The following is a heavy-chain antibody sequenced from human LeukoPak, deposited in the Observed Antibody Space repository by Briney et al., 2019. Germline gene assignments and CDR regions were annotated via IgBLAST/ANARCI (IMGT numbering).Heavy chain of an antibody. V-gene: IGHV3-48*03. Sequence: GGSLRLSCAASRFTFSSYEMQWVRQAPGKGLEWVSYISSSGTTIYYADSVKGRFTISRDNAKNSLYLQMNRLRVEDTAVYYCARGGSYYRYWGQGTLVTVSS. CDR3: ARGGSYYRY. CDR1: RFTFSSYE. J-gene: IGHJ4*02. D-gene: IGHD1-26*01. CDR2: ISSSGTTI.